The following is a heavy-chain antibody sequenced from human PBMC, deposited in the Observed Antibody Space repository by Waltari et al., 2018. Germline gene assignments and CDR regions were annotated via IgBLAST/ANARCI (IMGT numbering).Heavy chain of an antibody. V-gene: IGHV3-23*03. CDR3: VKETAYGYYFDN. Sequence: EVQLLESGGGLIPPGGSLTLSCAASGCTFTNYAMNWIRQAPGKGLEWVSVIYSGGGAYYADSVKGRFTISRDNSKNTLYLQMSSLRLEDTAVYYCVKETAYGYYFDNWGQGTLVSVSS. D-gene: IGHD3-10*01. CDR2: IYSGGGA. CDR1: GCTFTNYA. J-gene: IGHJ4*02.